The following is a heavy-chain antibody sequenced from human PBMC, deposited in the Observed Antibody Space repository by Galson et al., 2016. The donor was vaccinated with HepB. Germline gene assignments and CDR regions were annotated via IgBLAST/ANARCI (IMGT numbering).Heavy chain of an antibody. CDR3: AREGFSRGRAGTFDI. J-gene: IGHJ3*02. D-gene: IGHD6-19*01. V-gene: IGHV3-30*09. Sequence: SLRLSCAASGFLLRGSVIHWVRQAPGKGLEWVALISVDGNNKPFADSVKGRFAISRDNYQNTVDLQMNSLRPEDSAVYYCAREGFSRGRAGTFDIWGQGTVVSVSS. CDR2: ISVDGNNK. CDR1: GFLLRGSV.